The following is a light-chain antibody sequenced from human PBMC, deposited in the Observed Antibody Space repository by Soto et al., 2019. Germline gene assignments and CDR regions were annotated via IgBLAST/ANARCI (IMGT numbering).Light chain of an antibody. CDR2: GAS. CDR1: QCASSSY. V-gene: IGKV3-20*01. J-gene: IGKJ2*01. CDR3: QQYGSSRPFT. Sequence: EIVLTQSPGTLSLSPGEIATLSCRASQCASSSYLAWYQQKPGQAPRLLIYGASSRYNGIPDRFSGSGSGTDFTLTISRLEPEDFAVHFCQQYGSSRPFTFGQATKLEI.